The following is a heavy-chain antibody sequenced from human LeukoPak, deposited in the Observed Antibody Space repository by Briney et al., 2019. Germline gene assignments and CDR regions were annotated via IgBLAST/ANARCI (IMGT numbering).Heavy chain of an antibody. Sequence: GGSLRLSCAASGFTFSSYAMSWVRQAAGNGLEWVSYISSSSSTIYYADSVKGRFTISRDNAKNSLYLQMNSLRAEDTAVYYCAKDWEYCSSTSCYPSNWFDPWGQGTLVTVSS. CDR2: ISSSSSTI. CDR1: GFTFSSYA. CDR3: AKDWEYCSSTSCYPSNWFDP. V-gene: IGHV3-48*01. D-gene: IGHD2-2*01. J-gene: IGHJ5*02.